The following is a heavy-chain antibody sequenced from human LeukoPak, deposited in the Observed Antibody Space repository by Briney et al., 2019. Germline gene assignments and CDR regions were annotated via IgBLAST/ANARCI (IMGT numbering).Heavy chain of an antibody. V-gene: IGHV1-69*06. CDR2: IIPIFGTA. J-gene: IGHJ4*02. CDR3: ATAAARGYSYGRRVFNY. CDR1: GGTFSSYA. Sequence: SVKVSCKASGGTFSSYAITWVRQAPGQGLEWMGRIIPIFGTANYAQKFQGRVTITADTSTDTAYMELSSLRSEDTAVYYCATAAARGYSYGRRVFNYWGQGTLVTVSS. D-gene: IGHD5-18*01.